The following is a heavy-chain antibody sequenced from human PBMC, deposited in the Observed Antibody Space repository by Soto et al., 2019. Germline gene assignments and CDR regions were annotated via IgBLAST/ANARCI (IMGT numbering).Heavy chain of an antibody. V-gene: IGHV3-13*01. J-gene: IGHJ4*02. CDR3: ARDAPPDY. CDR1: GFSFSSYD. CDR2: IGIAGAT. Sequence: VQLVESGGGLVQPGGSLRLSCAVSGFSFSSYDMHWVRQATGKGLEWVSAIGIAGATYYAGSVKGRFTISRENAKNSLYLQMNSLRAEDTAVYYCARDAPPDYWGQGTLVAVSS.